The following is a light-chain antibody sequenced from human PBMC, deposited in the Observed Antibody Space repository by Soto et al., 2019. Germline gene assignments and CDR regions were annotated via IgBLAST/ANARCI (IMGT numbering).Light chain of an antibody. CDR1: SSNIGNNF. CDR2: SDD. Sequence: QSVLTQPPSASGTPGQKVTISCSGASSNIGNNFVSWYQQVPGTAPKLLIYSDDQRPSGVPDRVSGSKSGTSASLAISGLRSEDEADYYCASWDDNLNGPVFGRGTKLTVL. CDR3: ASWDDNLNGPV. J-gene: IGLJ2*01. V-gene: IGLV1-47*02.